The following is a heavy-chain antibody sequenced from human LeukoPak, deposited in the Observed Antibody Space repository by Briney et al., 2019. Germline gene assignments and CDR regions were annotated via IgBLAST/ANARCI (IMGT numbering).Heavy chain of an antibody. D-gene: IGHD6-13*01. CDR1: GYTFTGYY. CDR3: ARARALIAAAGLDY. V-gene: IGHV1-2*02. J-gene: IGHJ4*02. Sequence: ASVKVSCKASGYTFTGYYMHWVRQAPGQGLEWMGWINPNSGGTNYAQKFQGRVTMTRDTSISTAYMELSRLRSDDTAVYYCARARALIAAAGLDYWGQGSLVTVSS. CDR2: INPNSGGT.